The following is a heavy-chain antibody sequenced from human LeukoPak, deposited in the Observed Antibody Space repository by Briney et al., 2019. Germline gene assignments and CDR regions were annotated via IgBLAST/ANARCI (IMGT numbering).Heavy chain of an antibody. Sequence: PGASLKISCKGSGYRFTSYWIGWVRQMPGKGLEWMGIIYPGDSDARYSPSFQGQVTISADKSISTAYLQWTSLKASDTAIYYCARSPRKYWYFDLWGRGTLVTVSS. J-gene: IGHJ2*01. CDR1: GYRFTSYW. CDR3: ARSPRKYWYFDL. CDR2: IYPGDSDA. V-gene: IGHV5-51*01.